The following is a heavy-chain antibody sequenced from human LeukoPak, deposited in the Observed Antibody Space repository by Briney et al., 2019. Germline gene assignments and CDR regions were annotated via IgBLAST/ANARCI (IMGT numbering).Heavy chain of an antibody. CDR3: AKANYGDYGDYVAY. V-gene: IGHV3-15*01. CDR1: GFILGNAW. J-gene: IGHJ4*02. D-gene: IGHD4-17*01. CDR2: IKSKVDGGTI. Sequence: GGSLRLSCAASGFILGNAWMSWVRQAPGKGLEWVGRIKSKVDGGTIDYAAPVKGRFTISRDDSRNTLYLQMNSLKTEDTAVYYCAKANYGDYGDYVAYWGQGTLVTVSS.